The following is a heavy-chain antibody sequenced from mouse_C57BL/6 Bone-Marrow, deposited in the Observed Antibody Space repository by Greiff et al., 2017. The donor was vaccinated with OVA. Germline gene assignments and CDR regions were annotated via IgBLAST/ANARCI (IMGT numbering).Heavy chain of an antibody. CDR1: GFNIKDDY. J-gene: IGHJ4*01. CDR2: IDPENGDT. D-gene: IGHD2-4*01. V-gene: IGHV14-4*01. CDR3: TTGLYSDYDEGWAMDY. Sequence: VQLQQSGAELVRPGASVKLSCTASGFNIKDDYMHWVKQRPEQGLEWIGWIDPENGDTEYASKFQGKATITADTSSHTAYLQLSSLTSEDTAAYYCTTGLYSDYDEGWAMDYWGQGTPVTVSS.